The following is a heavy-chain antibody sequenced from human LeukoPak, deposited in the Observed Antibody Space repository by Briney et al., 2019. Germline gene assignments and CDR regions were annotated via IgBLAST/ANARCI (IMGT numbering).Heavy chain of an antibody. Sequence: PGGSLRLSCAASGFTFSSYAMSWVRQAPGMGLEWVSAISGSGGSTYYADSVKGRFTISGDNSKNTLYLQMNSLRAEDTAVYYCAKDPQQWLAPPRADYWGQGTLVTVSS. J-gene: IGHJ4*02. CDR2: ISGSGGST. CDR3: AKDPQQWLAPPRADY. CDR1: GFTFSSYA. V-gene: IGHV3-23*01. D-gene: IGHD6-19*01.